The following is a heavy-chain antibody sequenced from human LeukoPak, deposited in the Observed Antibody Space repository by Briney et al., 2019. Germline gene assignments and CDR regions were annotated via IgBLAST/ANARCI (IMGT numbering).Heavy chain of an antibody. V-gene: IGHV3-11*04. Sequence: GGSLRLSCDASGFIFSDYYMSWIRQAPGKGLEWVSYISSSGSTIYYADSVKGRFAISRDNAKNSLYLQMNSLRAEDTAVYYCAREGSLGKDYYYMDVWGKGTTVTVSS. CDR1: GFIFSDYY. CDR2: ISSSGSTI. D-gene: IGHD6-13*01. J-gene: IGHJ6*03. CDR3: AREGSLGKDYYYMDV.